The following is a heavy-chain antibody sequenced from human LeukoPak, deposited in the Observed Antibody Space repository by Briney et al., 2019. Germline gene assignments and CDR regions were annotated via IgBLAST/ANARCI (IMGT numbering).Heavy chain of an antibody. J-gene: IGHJ5*02. CDR2: VYYSGST. D-gene: IGHD3-10*01. CDR3: VRLLWFGELSFDP. V-gene: IGHV4-59*08. CDR1: GGSISSYY. Sequence: SETLSLTCTVSGGSISSYYWSWIRQPPGKGLEWIGHVYYSGSTNYNPSLKSRVTISVDTSKNQFSLKLSSVTAADTAVYYCVRLLWFGELSFDPWGQGALATVSS.